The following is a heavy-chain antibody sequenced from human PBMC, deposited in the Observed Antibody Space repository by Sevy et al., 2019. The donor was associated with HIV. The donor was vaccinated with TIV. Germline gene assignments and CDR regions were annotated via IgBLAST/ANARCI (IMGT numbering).Heavy chain of an antibody. CDR3: AREKGIDGWNDDHYYYGMDV. D-gene: IGHD1-1*01. CDR2: ISAYNGNT. CDR1: GYTFTSYG. V-gene: IGHV1-18*01. J-gene: IGHJ6*02. Sequence: ASVKVSCKASGYTFTSYGISWVRQAPGQGLEWMGWISAYNGNTNYAQKLQGRVTMTTDRYTSTAYMELRSLRSDDTAVDYCAREKGIDGWNDDHYYYGMDVWGQGTTVTVSS.